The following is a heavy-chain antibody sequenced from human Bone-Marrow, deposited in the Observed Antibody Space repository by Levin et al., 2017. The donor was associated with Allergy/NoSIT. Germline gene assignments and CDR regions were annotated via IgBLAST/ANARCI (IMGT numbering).Heavy chain of an antibody. CDR3: ARAKDPFGGLLFDY. V-gene: IGHV6-1*01. CDR1: GDSVSSKSVA. J-gene: IGHJ4*02. Sequence: PSQTLSLTCAISGDSVSSKSVAWNWIRQSPSRGLEWLGRTYYRSKWYNDYAVSVKSRITINPDTSKNQFSLQLNSVTPEDTAVYYCARAKDPFGGLLFDYWGQGTLVTVSS. D-gene: IGHD3-10*01. CDR2: TYYRSKWYN.